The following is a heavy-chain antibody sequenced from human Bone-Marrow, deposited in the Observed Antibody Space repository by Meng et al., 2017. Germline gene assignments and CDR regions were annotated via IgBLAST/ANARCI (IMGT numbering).Heavy chain of an antibody. D-gene: IGHD5-24*01. J-gene: IGHJ4*02. CDR2: SNASGGST. V-gene: IGHV1-46*01. CDR3: ASEMAIMGPFDY. Sequence: ASAKVSCRASGYTFTSYYRHWLGQAPGQGLEGMGISNASGGSTSYAQKFQGRVTMTRDTSTSTVYMELSSLRSEDTAVYYCASEMAIMGPFDYWGQGTLVTVSS. CDR1: GYTFTSYY.